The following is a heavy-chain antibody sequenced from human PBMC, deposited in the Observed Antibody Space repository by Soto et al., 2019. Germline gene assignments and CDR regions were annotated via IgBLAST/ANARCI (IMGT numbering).Heavy chain of an antibody. Sequence: SETLSLTCTVSGGSISSGDYYWSWIRQPPGKGLEWIGYIYYSGSTYYNPSLKSRVTISVDTSKNQFSLKLSSVTAADTAVYYCARGGARYYDSWTGYYYGMDVWGLGTMVTVSS. CDR2: IYYSGST. CDR1: GGSISSGDYY. J-gene: IGHJ6*02. D-gene: IGHD3-3*01. CDR3: ARGGARYYDSWTGYYYGMDV. V-gene: IGHV4-30-4*01.